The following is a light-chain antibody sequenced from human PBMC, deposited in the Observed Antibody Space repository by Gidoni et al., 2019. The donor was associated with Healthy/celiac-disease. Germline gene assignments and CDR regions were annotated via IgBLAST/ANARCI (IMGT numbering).Light chain of an antibody. V-gene: IGKV3-20*01. CDR1: QSVSSSY. CDR3: QQYGSSPLYS. CDR2: GAS. Sequence: DIVLTQSPGTLSLSPGERATLSCRASQSVSSSYLAWYQQKPGQAPRLLIYGASSRATGIPDRFSGSGSGTDFTLTISRLEPEDFAGYYCQQYGSSPLYSFGQGTKLEIK. J-gene: IGKJ2*03.